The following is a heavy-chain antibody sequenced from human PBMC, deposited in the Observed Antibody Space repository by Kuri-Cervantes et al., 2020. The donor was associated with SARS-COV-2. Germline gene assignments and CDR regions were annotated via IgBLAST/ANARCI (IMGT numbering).Heavy chain of an antibody. Sequence: GESLKISCAASGFTFSSYAMSWVRQAPGKGLEWASAISGSGGSTYYADSVKGRFTISRDNSMNTLYLQMDSLRAEDTAVYYCAKGGAADNHYYYYGMDVWGQGTTVTVSS. D-gene: IGHD3-16*01. V-gene: IGHV3-23*01. CDR3: AKGGAADNHYYYYGMDV. CDR2: ISGSGGST. CDR1: GFTFSSYA. J-gene: IGHJ6*02.